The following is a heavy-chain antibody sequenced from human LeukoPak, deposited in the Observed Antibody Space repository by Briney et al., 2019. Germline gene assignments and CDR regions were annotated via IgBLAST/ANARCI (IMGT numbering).Heavy chain of an antibody. V-gene: IGHV3-48*02. Sequence: GGSLRLSCAASGFTFSSYSMNWVRQAPGKGLEWVSYISSSSSTIYYADSVKGRFTISRDNAKNSLYLQMNSLRDEDTAVYYCAREPYYYGSGSLYFDYWGQGTLVTVSS. CDR3: AREPYYYGSGSLYFDY. J-gene: IGHJ4*02. CDR1: GFTFSSYS. CDR2: ISSSSSTI. D-gene: IGHD3-10*01.